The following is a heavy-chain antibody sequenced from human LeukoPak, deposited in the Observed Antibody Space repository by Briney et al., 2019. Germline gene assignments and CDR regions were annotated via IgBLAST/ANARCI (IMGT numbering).Heavy chain of an antibody. CDR1: GFTFSSYN. J-gene: IGHJ4*02. V-gene: IGHV3-21*01. D-gene: IGHD6-13*01. CDR3: AREVVQQLTTFDY. Sequence: GGSLRLSCAASGFTFSSYNMNWVRQAPGKGLEWVSSITSSSRYIYYADSVKGRFTISRDNAKNSLYLQMNSLRAEDTAVYYCAREVVQQLTTFDYWGQGTLVTVSS. CDR2: ITSSSRYI.